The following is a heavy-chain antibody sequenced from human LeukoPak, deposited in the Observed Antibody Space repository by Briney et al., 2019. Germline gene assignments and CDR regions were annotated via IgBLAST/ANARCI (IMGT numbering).Heavy chain of an antibody. V-gene: IGHV3-7*05. CDR3: ARSLGYCSAGSCFPFDY. D-gene: IGHD2-15*01. CDR2: INHDGNEK. CDR1: GFTFSRYW. Sequence: GGSLRLSCAASGFTFSRYWMSWVRQAPGKGLEWVANINHDGNEKHYVDSVKGRFTMSRDNAKNSLYLQMNSLRAEDTAVYYCARSLGYCSAGSCFPFDYWGQGTLVTVSS. J-gene: IGHJ4*02.